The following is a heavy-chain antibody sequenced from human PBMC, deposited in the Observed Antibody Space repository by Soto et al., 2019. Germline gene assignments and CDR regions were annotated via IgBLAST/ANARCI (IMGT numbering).Heavy chain of an antibody. V-gene: IGHV1-2*02. Sequence: QEQLVQSGAEVKKPGASVKVSCKASRYTFTGYYLHWVRQAPGQGLEWMGWMNPISGGAVYAQDFQGRVTMTRDTSVSTAYMEVGSLKSDDTAVYHCARAGHFWSGRFDPWGQGTLVTVSS. J-gene: IGHJ5*02. CDR2: MNPISGGA. CDR3: ARAGHFWSGRFDP. D-gene: IGHD3-3*02. CDR1: RYTFTGYY.